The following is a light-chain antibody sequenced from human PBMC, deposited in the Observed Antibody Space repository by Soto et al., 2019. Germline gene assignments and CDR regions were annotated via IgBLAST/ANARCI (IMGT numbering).Light chain of an antibody. V-gene: IGKV3-20*01. CDR2: GAS. CDR3: QQYGSSPLT. J-gene: IGKJ1*01. CDR1: PSVSSTY. Sequence: EIVLTQSPGTLSFSPVERATLSCRSSPSVSSTYLAWYQQKPGQAPRLLIYGASDRATGIPDRFSGDGAGTDFTLSISSLEPEDFAVYYCQQYGSSPLTFGQGTKVDIK.